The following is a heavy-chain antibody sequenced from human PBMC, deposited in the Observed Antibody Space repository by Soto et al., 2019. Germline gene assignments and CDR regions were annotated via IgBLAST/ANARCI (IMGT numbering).Heavy chain of an antibody. Sequence: EVQLVESGGGLVQPGGSLRLSCAASGFTFSSYSMNWVRQAPGKGLEWVSYISSSSSTTYYADYVKGRFTIARDNAKNSLYLQMNSLRAEDTAVYYCARDRIFGVVIMAPNWFDPWGQGTMVTVSS. CDR1: GFTFSSYS. V-gene: IGHV3-48*01. CDR2: ISSSSSTT. J-gene: IGHJ5*02. D-gene: IGHD3-3*01. CDR3: ARDRIFGVVIMAPNWFDP.